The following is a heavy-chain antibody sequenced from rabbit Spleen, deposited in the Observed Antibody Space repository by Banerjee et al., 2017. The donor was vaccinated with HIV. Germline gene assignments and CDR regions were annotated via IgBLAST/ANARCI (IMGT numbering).Heavy chain of an antibody. CDR1: EFSFNSRYY. J-gene: IGHJ6*01. CDR3: ARDTSSSFSSYGMDL. CDR2: IDSGSSGFT. Sequence: QDQLEESGGDLVKPEGSLTLTCTAAEFSFNSRYYMCWVRQAPGKGLEWIACIDSGSSGFTYFASWAKGRFTISKASSTTVTLQMTSLTAADTATYFCARDTSSSFSSYGMDLWGQGTLVTVS. V-gene: IGHV1S45*01. D-gene: IGHD1-1*01.